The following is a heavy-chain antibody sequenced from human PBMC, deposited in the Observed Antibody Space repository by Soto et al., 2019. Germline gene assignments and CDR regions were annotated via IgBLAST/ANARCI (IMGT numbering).Heavy chain of an antibody. CDR2: IYWNDDK. J-gene: IGHJ4*02. CDR1: GFSLSTSGLG. D-gene: IGHD6-19*01. CDR3: AHRPSGWYLFDY. Sequence: QITLKESGPTLVRPTQTLTLTCTFSGFSLSTSGLGVDWIHQPPGKALEWLALIYWNDDKRYSPSLKARLTITKDTSKNQVVLTMTNMDPVDTATYYCAHRPSGWYLFDYWGQGTLVTVSS. V-gene: IGHV2-5*01.